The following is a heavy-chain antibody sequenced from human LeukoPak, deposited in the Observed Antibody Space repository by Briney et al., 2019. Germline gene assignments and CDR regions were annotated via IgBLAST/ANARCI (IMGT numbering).Heavy chain of an antibody. CDR3: ARLPGTNWMGEYYFDH. V-gene: IGHV4-39*01. D-gene: IGHD3-16*01. Sequence: SETLSLTCTVSGGSISSSSYYWGWIRQPPGKGLEWIGSIYYSGTTYYNPSLKSRVTISVDTSKNQFSLKLSSVTAADTAVYYCARLPGTNWMGEYYFDHWGQGTLVTVSS. CDR2: IYYSGTT. CDR1: GGSISSSSYY. J-gene: IGHJ4*02.